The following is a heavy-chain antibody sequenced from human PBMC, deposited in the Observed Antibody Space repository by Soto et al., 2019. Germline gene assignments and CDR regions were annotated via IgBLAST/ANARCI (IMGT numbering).Heavy chain of an antibody. CDR3: AREGSSSSRGYYYYYGMDV. D-gene: IGHD6-6*01. CDR2: INPNSGGT. J-gene: IGHJ6*02. CDR1: GYTFTGYY. V-gene: IGHV1-2*02. Sequence: ASVKVSCKASGYTFTGYYMHWVRQAPGQGLEWMGWINPNSGGTNYAQKFQGRVTMTRDTSISTAYMELSRLRSDGTAVYYCAREGSSSSRGYYYYYGMDVWGQGTTVTVSS.